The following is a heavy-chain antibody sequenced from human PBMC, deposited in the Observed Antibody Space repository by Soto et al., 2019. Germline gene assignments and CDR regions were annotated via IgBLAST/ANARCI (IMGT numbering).Heavy chain of an antibody. CDR2: INTYNGNT. D-gene: IGHD3-16*01. V-gene: IGHV1-18*01. J-gene: IGHJ6*01. CDR3: AMVDVYVTPSPQDV. CDR1: GYTFTSYG. Sequence: QVQLVQSGAEVKNPGASVKVSCKTFGYTFTSYGIGWARQAPGQGLEWMGWINTYNGNTNYAQNLQGRVTLTTDTSTSTDYMELRSLRSNDTAIYYCAMVDVYVTPSPQDVW.